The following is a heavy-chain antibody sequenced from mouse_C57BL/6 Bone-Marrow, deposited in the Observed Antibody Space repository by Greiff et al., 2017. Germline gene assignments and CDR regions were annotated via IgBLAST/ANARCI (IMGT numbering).Heavy chain of an antibody. CDR3: ASGGGYYYGSSWYFDV. CDR2: IDPSDSYT. D-gene: IGHD1-1*01. V-gene: IGHV1-69*01. CDR1: GYTFTSYW. Sequence: VQLQQPGAELVMPGALVKLSCKASGYTFTSYWMHWVKQRPGQGLEWIGEIDPSDSYTNYNQKFKGKSTLTVDKSSSTAYMQLSSLPSEDSAVYYWASGGGYYYGSSWYFDVWGTGTTVTVSS. J-gene: IGHJ1*03.